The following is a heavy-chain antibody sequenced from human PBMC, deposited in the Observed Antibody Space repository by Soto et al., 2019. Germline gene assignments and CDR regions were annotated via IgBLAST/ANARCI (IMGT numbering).Heavy chain of an antibody. CDR1: GGSISSSSYY. D-gene: IGHD6-6*01. J-gene: IGHJ4*02. CDR2: IYYSGST. Sequence: QLQLQESGPGLVKPSETLSLTCTVSGGSISSSSYYWGWIRQPPGKGLEWIGSIYYSGSTYYNPSLKRRVTISVDTSKNQFSLMLSSVTAADTAVYYCARPPLVGSSSGYFDYWGQGTLVTVSS. V-gene: IGHV4-39*01. CDR3: ARPPLVGSSSGYFDY.